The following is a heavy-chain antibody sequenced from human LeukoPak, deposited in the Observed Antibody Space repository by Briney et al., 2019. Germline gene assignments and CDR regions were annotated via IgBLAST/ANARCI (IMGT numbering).Heavy chain of an antibody. CDR2: MNPNSGNT. CDR1: GYTFTSYD. Sequence: ASVKLSCKASGYTFTSYDINWVRQATGQGLEWMGWMNPNSGNTGYAQKFQGRVTMTRNTSISTAYMELSSLRSEDTAVYYCARGRGVKWELRGGFDYWGQGTLVTVSS. J-gene: IGHJ4*02. D-gene: IGHD1-26*01. V-gene: IGHV1-8*01. CDR3: ARGRGVKWELRGGFDY.